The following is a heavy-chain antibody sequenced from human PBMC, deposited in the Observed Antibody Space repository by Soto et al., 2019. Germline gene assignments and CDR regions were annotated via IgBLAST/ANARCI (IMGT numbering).Heavy chain of an antibody. V-gene: IGHV3-21*06. CDR1: GFTFIGYN. CDR2: ISTSSIEI. Sequence: EVQLVESGGGLVMPEESLRLSCAASGFTFIGYNMKWVRQAPGKGLEWVASISTSSIEIFYSDLVRGRFTIFRDNARNSLYLQMNSLRAEDTAVYYCATIGDHDGFDVWGQGTTVTFSS. CDR3: ATIGDHDGFDV. J-gene: IGHJ3*01. D-gene: IGHD4-17*01.